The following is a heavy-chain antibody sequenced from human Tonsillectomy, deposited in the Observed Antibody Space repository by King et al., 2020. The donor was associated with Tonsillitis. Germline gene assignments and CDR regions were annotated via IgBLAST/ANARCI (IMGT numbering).Heavy chain of an antibody. CDR2: IRSKAYGGTA. J-gene: IGHJ4*02. CDR3: TSRINDYGDYGVRGGVDS. CDR1: GFTFGDYI. V-gene: IGHV3-49*03. Sequence: VQLVESGGGLVQPGRSLRLSCSASGFTFGDYIMSWFRQAPGKGLEWVGFIRSKAYGGTAEYAASVKGRFTFSRDDSKSIAYLQMNSLKTEDTAVYYCTSRINDYGDYGVRGGVDSWGQGTLVTVSS. D-gene: IGHD4-17*01.